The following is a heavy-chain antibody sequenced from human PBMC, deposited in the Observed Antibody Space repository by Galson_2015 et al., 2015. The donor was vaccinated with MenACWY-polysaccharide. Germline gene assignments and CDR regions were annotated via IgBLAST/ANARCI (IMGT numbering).Heavy chain of an antibody. J-gene: IGHJ4*02. Sequence: SLRLSCAASGFTISNYWMYWVRQAPGKGLAWVATIKQDGSEKNYVGSVKGRFTISRDNAKNTLYLQMNSLRVEDTAVYYCARILYYWGQGTLVTVSP. V-gene: IGHV3-7*01. CDR3: ARILYY. CDR1: GFTISNYW. CDR2: IKQDGSEK.